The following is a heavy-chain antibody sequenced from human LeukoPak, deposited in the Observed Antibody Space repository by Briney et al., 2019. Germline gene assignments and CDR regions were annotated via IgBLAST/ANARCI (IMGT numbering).Heavy chain of an antibody. Sequence: SETLSLTCTVSGYFISSVYYWGWIRQPPAKGLQWIGSIHHSGSTYYNPSLKSRVTISVDTSNNQFSLKLSSVTAADTAVYYCARTSSSGLVGGYYFDYWGQGTLVTVSS. V-gene: IGHV4-38-2*02. CDR1: GYFISSVYY. CDR2: IHHSGST. D-gene: IGHD6-19*01. CDR3: ARTSSSGLVGGYYFDY. J-gene: IGHJ4*02.